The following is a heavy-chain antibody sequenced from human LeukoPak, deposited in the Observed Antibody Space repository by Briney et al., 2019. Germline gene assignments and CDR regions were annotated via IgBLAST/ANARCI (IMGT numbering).Heavy chain of an antibody. CDR2: INTNSGGT. CDR1: GYTFIAYY. CDR3: ARGSYSSGYYYFDY. Sequence: GASVQVSCKASGYTFIAYYLHWLRQAPPQGLEWMGWINTNSGGTNYAQKLQGRVTITRDTYISTASMELNRLRSDDTAVYYCARGSYSSGYYYFDYWGQGTLVTVSS. D-gene: IGHD3-22*01. V-gene: IGHV1-2*02. J-gene: IGHJ4*02.